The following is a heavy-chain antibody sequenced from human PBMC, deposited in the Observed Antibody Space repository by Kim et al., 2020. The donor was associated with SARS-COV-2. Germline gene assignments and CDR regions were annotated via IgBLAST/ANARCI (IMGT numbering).Heavy chain of an antibody. CDR2: IYYSGST. CDR3: ARGGAIVATIYAFDI. CDR1: GGSISSGGYY. D-gene: IGHD5-12*01. Sequence: SETLSLTCTVSGGSISSGGYYWSWIRQHPGKGLEWIGYIYYSGSTYYNPSLKIRVTISVDTSKNQFSLKLSSVTAADTAVYYCARGGAIVATIYAFDIWGQGTMVTVSS. J-gene: IGHJ3*02. V-gene: IGHV4-31*03.